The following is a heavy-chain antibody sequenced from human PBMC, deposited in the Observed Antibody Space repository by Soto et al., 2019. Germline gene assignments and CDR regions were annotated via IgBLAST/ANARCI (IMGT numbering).Heavy chain of an antibody. CDR2: ISYDGSNK. CDR3: AKGLGRSNFYYSGMDV. V-gene: IGHV3-30*18. D-gene: IGHD3-10*01. J-gene: IGHJ6*02. Sequence: PGGSLRLSCAASGFTFSSYGMHWVRQAPGKGLEWVAVISYDGSNKYYADSVKGRFTISRDNSKNTLYLQMNSLRAEDTAIYYCAKGLGRSNFYYSGMDVWGQGTTVTV. CDR1: GFTFSSYG.